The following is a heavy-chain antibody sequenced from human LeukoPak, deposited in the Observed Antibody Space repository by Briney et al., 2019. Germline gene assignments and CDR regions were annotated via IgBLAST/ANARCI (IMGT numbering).Heavy chain of an antibody. V-gene: IGHV4-4*07. Sequence: SETLSLTCTVSGGSISSYHWSWIRQPAGKGLEWIGRIYTSGSTNYNPSPKSRVTMSVHTSKNQFSLKLSSVTAADTAVYYCARERGQLADFDYWGQGTLVTVSS. D-gene: IGHD6-6*01. J-gene: IGHJ4*02. CDR3: ARERGQLADFDY. CDR2: IYTSGST. CDR1: GGSISSYH.